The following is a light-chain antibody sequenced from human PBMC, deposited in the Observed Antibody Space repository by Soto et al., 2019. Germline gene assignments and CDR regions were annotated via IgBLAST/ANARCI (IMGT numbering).Light chain of an antibody. CDR1: QSVSSY. Sequence: EIVLTQSPATLSLSPGERATLSCRASQSVSSYLAWYQQKPGQAPRLLIYDASTRATVIPARFSGSGSGTDFTLTISSLEPEDFAVYYCQQRSNWPITFGQGTRLEIK. CDR3: QQRSNWPIT. CDR2: DAS. V-gene: IGKV3-11*01. J-gene: IGKJ5*01.